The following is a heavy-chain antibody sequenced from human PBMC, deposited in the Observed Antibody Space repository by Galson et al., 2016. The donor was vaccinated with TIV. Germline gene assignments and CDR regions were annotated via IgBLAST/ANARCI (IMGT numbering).Heavy chain of an antibody. Sequence: LRLSCAASGVTFSSYAMSWVRQAPGKGLEWVSSISGSGGNTYYANSVKGRFTISRDNSENTLYLQINSLRAEDTAIYYCAKEPGPNPSYYYGVDVWGQGTTVTVSS. CDR1: GVTFSSYA. D-gene: IGHD1-14*01. J-gene: IGHJ6*02. CDR3: AKEPGPNPSYYYGVDV. CDR2: ISGSGGNT. V-gene: IGHV3-23*01.